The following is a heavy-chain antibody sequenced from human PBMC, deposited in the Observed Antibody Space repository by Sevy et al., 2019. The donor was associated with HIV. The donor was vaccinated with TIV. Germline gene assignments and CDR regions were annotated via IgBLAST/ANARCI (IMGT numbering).Heavy chain of an antibody. CDR1: VGSFSISSCS. D-gene: IGHD5-18*01. CDR2: IYYGGST. Sequence: SGTLSLTCTVSVGSFSISSCSWGWFAQPPGKGLEWIGSIYYGGSTYYNPSLKSRVTISVDTSKNQFSLKLSSVTAADTAVYYCARVGGYSYGLLDYWGQGTLVTVSS. J-gene: IGHJ4*02. CDR3: ARVGGYSYGLLDY. V-gene: IGHV4-39*01.